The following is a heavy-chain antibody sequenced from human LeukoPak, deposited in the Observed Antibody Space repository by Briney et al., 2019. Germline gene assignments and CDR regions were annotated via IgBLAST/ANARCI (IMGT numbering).Heavy chain of an antibody. CDR3: ARHSAHASTNDAFDI. CDR1: GDITHY. CDR2: IYFSGSA. D-gene: IGHD2-2*01. V-gene: IGHV4-39*07. J-gene: IGHJ3*02. Sequence: PSETLSLTCTVSGDITHYWGWIRQPPGKGLECIGSIYFSGSAYYNPSLRSRVTISVDTSKNQFSLRLSSVTAADTAVYYCARHSAHASTNDAFDIWGQGTVVTVSS.